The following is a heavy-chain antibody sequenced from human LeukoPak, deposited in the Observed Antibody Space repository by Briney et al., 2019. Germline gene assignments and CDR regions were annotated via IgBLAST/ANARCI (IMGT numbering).Heavy chain of an antibody. D-gene: IGHD3-10*01. V-gene: IGHV3-30*04. Sequence: GGSLRLSCAASGFTFSSYAMNWVRQAPGKGLEWVAVISYDGNTKYYADSVKGRVTLSRDNSKNTLFLQLHSLRGEDTAVYYCTRVRGYDYGLIDSWGQGDLVTVSS. CDR2: ISYDGNTK. J-gene: IGHJ4*02. CDR3: TRVRGYDYGLIDS. CDR1: GFTFSSYA.